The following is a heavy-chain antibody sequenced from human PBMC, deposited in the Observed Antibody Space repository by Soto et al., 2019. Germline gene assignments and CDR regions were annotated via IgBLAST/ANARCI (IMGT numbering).Heavy chain of an antibody. D-gene: IGHD1-7*01. Sequence: ASVKVSCKASGYTFTGYYMHWVRQAPGQGLEWMGWINPNSGGTNYAQKFQGWVTMTRDTSISTAYMELSRLRSDDTAVYYCARDLLGTQGYNWFDPWGQGTLVTVSS. CDR1: GYTFTGYY. V-gene: IGHV1-2*04. CDR3: ARDLLGTQGYNWFDP. CDR2: INPNSGGT. J-gene: IGHJ5*02.